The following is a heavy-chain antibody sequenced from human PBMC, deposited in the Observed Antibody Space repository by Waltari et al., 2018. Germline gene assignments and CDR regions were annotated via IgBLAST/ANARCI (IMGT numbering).Heavy chain of an antibody. CDR1: GYTFTAYF. V-gene: IGHV1-2*02. CDR2: INPHADIT. Sequence: QGQLVQSGAEVKTPGVSVTVSCKTSGYTFTAYFLHWLRLTRGQGLEWIEWINPHADITVYAQNFRDRVTVTMDTSISTVYMELNGLRSDDTAVYYCARSVAVTTFGCQFDPWGQGTLVTVSS. D-gene: IGHD4-17*01. CDR3: ARSVAVTTFGCQFDP. J-gene: IGHJ5*02.